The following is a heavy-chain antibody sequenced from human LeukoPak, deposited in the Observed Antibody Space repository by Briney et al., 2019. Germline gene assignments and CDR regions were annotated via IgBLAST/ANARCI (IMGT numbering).Heavy chain of an antibody. J-gene: IGHJ4*02. Sequence: GGSLKLSGAASAFILSNYWMSGGRQAPGEGPEGVANIKQDGSETNYMDSVKGRFTISRDNTKNSLSLQMNILSAEDTAVYYCARLTRIRDGYNHFDYWGQGTLVTVSS. V-gene: IGHV3-7*01. CDR2: IKQDGSET. CDR3: ARLTRIRDGYNHFDY. CDR1: AFILSNYW. D-gene: IGHD5-24*01.